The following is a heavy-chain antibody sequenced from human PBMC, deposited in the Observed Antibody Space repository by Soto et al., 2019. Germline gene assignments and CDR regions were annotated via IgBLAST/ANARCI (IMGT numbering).Heavy chain of an antibody. CDR2: ISGRGDRA. CDR3: TKRYRASHSPIDF. V-gene: IGHV3-23*01. J-gene: IGHJ4*02. CDR1: GLPFRGYA. Sequence: LRLSWAASGLPFRGYAMNWVGQAPGKGPEWVSGISGRGDRAYHANSVKGRFTISRDNSKNTLYLQVNSLRAEDTAVYYCTKRYRASHSPIDFWGPATQVTVSS. D-gene: IGHD5-12*01.